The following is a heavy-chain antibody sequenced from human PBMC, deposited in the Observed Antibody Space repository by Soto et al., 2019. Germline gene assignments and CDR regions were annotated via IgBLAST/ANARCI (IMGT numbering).Heavy chain of an antibody. CDR3: ALLRGDYEPQLFFDY. CDR2: IYYSGST. D-gene: IGHD4-17*01. J-gene: IGHJ4*02. CDR1: GGSVSSSY. Sequence: SETLSLTCTVSGGSVSSSYWSWIRQPPGKGLEWIGHIYYSGSTNYNPSLKSRVTISVDTSKNQFSLKMSSVAAADTAVYYCALLRGDYEPQLFFDYWGQGTLVTVSS. V-gene: IGHV4-59*08.